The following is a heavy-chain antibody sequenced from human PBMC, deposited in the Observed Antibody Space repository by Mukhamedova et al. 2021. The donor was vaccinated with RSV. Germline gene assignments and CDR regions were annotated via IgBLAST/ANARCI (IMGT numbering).Heavy chain of an antibody. CDR3: ARVEVLDYYYGMDV. V-gene: IGHV1-2*02. CDR2: GGT. D-gene: IGHD2-8*02. Sequence: GGTNYAQKFQGRVTMTRDTSISTAYMELSRLRSDDTAVYYCARVEVLDYYYGMDVWGQGTTVTVS. J-gene: IGHJ6*02.